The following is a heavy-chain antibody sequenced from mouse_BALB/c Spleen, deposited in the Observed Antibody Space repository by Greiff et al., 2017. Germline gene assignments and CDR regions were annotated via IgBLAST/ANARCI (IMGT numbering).Heavy chain of an antibody. D-gene: IGHD2-3*01. CDR2: ISSGGST. CDR1: GFTFSSYA. V-gene: IGHV5-6-5*01. Sequence: EVQRVESGGGLVKPGGSLKLSCAASGFTFSSYAMSWVRQTPEKRLEWVASISSGGSTYYPDSVKGRFTISRDNARNILYLQMSSLRSEDTAMYYCARSPMTSWFAYWGQGTLVTVSA. J-gene: IGHJ3*01. CDR3: ARSPMTSWFAY.